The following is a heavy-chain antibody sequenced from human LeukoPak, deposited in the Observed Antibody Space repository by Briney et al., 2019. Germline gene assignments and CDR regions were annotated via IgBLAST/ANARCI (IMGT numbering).Heavy chain of an antibody. CDR2: IYYSGST. J-gene: IGHJ4*02. CDR1: GGSISSYY. Sequence: SETLSLTCTVSGGSISSYYWSWIRQPPGKGLEWIGYIYYSGSTNYNPSLKSRVTISVDTSKNQFSLKLSSVTAAGTAVYYCAGQTSAGDYVLYWGQGTLVTVSS. D-gene: IGHD4-17*01. CDR3: AGQTSAGDYVLY. V-gene: IGHV4-59*01.